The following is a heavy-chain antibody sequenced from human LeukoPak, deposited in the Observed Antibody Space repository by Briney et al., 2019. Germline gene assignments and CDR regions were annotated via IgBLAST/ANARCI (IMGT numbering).Heavy chain of an antibody. CDR1: GGSFRGYY. Sequence: SETLSLTCAVYGGSFRGYYWSWIRQPPGKGLEWIGEINHSGSTNYNPSLKSRVTISVDTSKNQFSLKLSSVTAADTAVYYCARGGGLEFDYWGQGTLVTVSS. J-gene: IGHJ4*02. CDR3: ARGGGLEFDY. D-gene: IGHD3-16*01. V-gene: IGHV4-34*01. CDR2: INHSGST.